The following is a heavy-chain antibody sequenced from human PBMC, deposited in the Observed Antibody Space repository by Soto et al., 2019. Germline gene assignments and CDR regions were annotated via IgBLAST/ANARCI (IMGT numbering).Heavy chain of an antibody. J-gene: IGHJ4*02. D-gene: IGHD3-22*01. CDR3: TRQSETYYDSSGYYFDY. V-gene: IGHV5-10-1*01. CDR1: GXSFTNSW. Sequence: LKISFKGSGXSFTNSWINWVRQMPGKGLEWMGRIDPRDSYANYSPSFQGHVTISADKSISTAYLQWSSLKASDTAMYYCTRQSETYYDSSGYYFDYWGQGTLVTVSS. CDR2: IDPRDSYA.